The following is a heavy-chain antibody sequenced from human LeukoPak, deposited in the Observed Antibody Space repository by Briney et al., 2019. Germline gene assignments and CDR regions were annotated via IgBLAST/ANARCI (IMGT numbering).Heavy chain of an antibody. J-gene: IGHJ4*02. Sequence: GGSLRLSCAASGFTFSSYAMSWVRQAPGKGLEWVSAISGSGGSTYYADSVKGRFTISRDNSKNTLYLQMNSLRAVDTAVYYCAKAQEKIAAAGTFDYWGQGTLVTVSS. CDR3: AKAQEKIAAAGTFDY. V-gene: IGHV3-23*01. CDR1: GFTFSSYA. D-gene: IGHD6-13*01. CDR2: ISGSGGST.